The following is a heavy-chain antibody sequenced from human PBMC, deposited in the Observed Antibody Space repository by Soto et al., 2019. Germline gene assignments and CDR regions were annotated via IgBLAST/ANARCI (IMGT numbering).Heavy chain of an antibody. CDR2: ISYDGSNK. D-gene: IGHD1-1*01. CDR3: AKRRSRNHNYFYY. V-gene: IGHV3-30*18. Sequence: QVQLVESGGGVVQPGRSLRLSCAASGFTFSSYGMHWVRQAPGKGLEWVAVISYDGSNKYYADSVKGRFTISRDNSKNTLYLQMNSLRAEDTAVYYCAKRRSRNHNYFYYWGQGTLVTVSS. J-gene: IGHJ4*02. CDR1: GFTFSSYG.